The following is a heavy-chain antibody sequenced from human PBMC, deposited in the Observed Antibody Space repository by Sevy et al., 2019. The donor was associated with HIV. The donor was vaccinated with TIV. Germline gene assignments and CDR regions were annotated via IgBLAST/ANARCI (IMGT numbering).Heavy chain of an antibody. CDR2: ISHDGSYQ. V-gene: IGHV3-30*18. J-gene: IGHJ4*02. CDR3: AKGQGYDYIWGNERSEYYFDY. CDR1: RFTFSTYD. Sequence: GGSLRLSCAASRFTFSTYDIHWVRQAPGKGLEWVAVISHDGSYQYYTDSVKGRFTISRDDSKNKEYLQMNSLRADDSRVYYCAKGQGYDYIWGNERSEYYFDYWGQGTLVTVSS. D-gene: IGHD3-16*01.